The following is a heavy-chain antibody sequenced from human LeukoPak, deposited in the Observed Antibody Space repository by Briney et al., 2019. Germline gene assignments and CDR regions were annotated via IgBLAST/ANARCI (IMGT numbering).Heavy chain of an antibody. V-gene: IGHV3-33*01. CDR3: ARDQGSGYDFAFDY. J-gene: IGHJ4*02. Sequence: GRSLRLSCAASGFTFSSYGMHWVRQAPGKGLEWVAVIWYDGSNKYYADSVKGRFTISRDNSKNTLYLQMNSLRAEDTAVYYCARDQGSGYDFAFDYWGQGTLATVSS. D-gene: IGHD5-12*01. CDR2: IWYDGSNK. CDR1: GFTFSSYG.